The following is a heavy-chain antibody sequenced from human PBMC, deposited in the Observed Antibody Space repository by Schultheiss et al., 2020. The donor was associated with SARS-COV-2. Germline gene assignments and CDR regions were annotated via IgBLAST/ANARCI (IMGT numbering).Heavy chain of an antibody. CDR2: IYYSGST. V-gene: IGHV4-59*08. CDR3: AGERGSGPDY. Sequence: SQTLSLTCTVSGGSISSYYWSWIRQPPGKGLEWIGYIYYSGSTNYNPSLKSRLTMSVDTSKNQFSLKLSSVTAADTAVYYCAGERGSGPDYWGQGTLVTVSS. J-gene: IGHJ4*02. CDR1: GGSISSYY. D-gene: IGHD1-26*01.